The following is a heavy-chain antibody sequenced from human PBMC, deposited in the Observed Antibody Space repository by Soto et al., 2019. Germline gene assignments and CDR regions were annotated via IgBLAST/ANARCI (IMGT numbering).Heavy chain of an antibody. J-gene: IGHJ6*03. CDR3: AKGSSHYYYYYMDV. D-gene: IGHD2-15*01. CDR2: ISGSGGTT. CDR1: GFTFSSYA. V-gene: IGHV3-23*01. Sequence: EVQLLESGGGLAQPGGSLRLSCVVSGFTFSSYAMNWFRQAPGKGLEWVSAISGSGGTTYYADSVKGRFTISRDNSKNTIDLQMDSLRAEDMAVYYCAKGSSHYYYYYMDVWDKGTTVTVSS.